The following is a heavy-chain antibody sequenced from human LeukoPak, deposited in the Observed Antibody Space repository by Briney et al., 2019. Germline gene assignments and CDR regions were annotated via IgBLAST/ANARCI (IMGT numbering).Heavy chain of an antibody. Sequence: GGSLRLSCAASGFTFSSYAMSWVRQAPGKGLEWVSAISGSGGSTYYADSVKGRFTISRDNSKNTLYLQMNSLRAEDTAVYYCAKVRTAYVDTAMVRSGFDYWGQGTLVTVSS. V-gene: IGHV3-23*01. D-gene: IGHD5-18*01. CDR3: AKVRTAYVDTAMVRSGFDY. J-gene: IGHJ4*02. CDR2: ISGSGGST. CDR1: GFTFSSYA.